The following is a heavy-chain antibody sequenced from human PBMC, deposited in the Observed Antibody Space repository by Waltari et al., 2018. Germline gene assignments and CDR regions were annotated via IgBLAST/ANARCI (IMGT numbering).Heavy chain of an antibody. CDR3: ARAGSERDFAY. CDR2: INPKSGGT. V-gene: IGHV1-2*06. Sequence: QVQLVQSGAEVKKPGASVKDSCTASGYTFTDYYVHWVRQAPGQGLEWVGRINPKSGGTYYTQKYQGRVTMTRDTSVNTAYMELSSLTSDDTAVFYCARAGSERDFAYWGQGTLVTVSS. D-gene: IGHD3-10*01. CDR1: GYTFTDYY. J-gene: IGHJ4*02.